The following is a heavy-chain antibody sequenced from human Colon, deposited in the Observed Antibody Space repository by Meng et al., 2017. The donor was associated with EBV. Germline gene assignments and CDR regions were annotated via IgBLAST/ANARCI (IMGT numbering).Heavy chain of an antibody. D-gene: IGHD4-17*01. CDR1: GASFSGYY. J-gene: IGHJ5*02. CDR2: IYYSGST. CDR3: ARTNYGDYNWFDP. V-gene: IGHV4-34*01. Sequence: QVQVQQWGAGLLKPLXTLSLTCGVYGASFSGYYWSWIRQPPGKGLEWIGYIYYSGSTYYNPSLRSRVAISIDTSKNQFSLKLTSVTAADTAVYFCARTNYGDYNWFDPWGQGTLGTVSS.